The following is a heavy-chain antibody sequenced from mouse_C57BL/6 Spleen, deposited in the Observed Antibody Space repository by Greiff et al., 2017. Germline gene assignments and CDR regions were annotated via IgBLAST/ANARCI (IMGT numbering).Heavy chain of an antibody. D-gene: IGHD1-1*01. J-gene: IGHJ2*01. CDR3: ANEWYYDSSDFDD. CDR2: IDPGDGDT. Sequence: EVQLQQSGAELVKPGASVKLSCTASGFNIKDYYMHWVKQRTEQGLEWIGRIDPGDGDTKYAPQFQGKATITADTSSNTASLQLSILPSEDTAVYYCANEWYYDSSDFDDWGQGTTRTVSS. CDR1: GFNIKDYY. V-gene: IGHV14-2*01.